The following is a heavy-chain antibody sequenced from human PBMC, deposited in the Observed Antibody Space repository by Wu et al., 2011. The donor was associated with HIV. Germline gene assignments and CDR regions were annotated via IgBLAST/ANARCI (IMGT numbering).Heavy chain of an antibody. D-gene: IGHD1-26*01. Sequence: QVHLVQSGAEVKKPGSSVKVSCTASGGNFSIYTISWVRQAPGQGLEWMGRIIPMYGTANYAQKFQGRFTVTADESTITAYMELSSLRSEDTAIYYCARGGSGSIYHLDPWGQGTLVTVSS. V-gene: IGHV1-69*15. CDR2: IIPMYGTA. CDR1: GGNFSIYT. J-gene: IGHJ5*02. CDR3: ARGGSGSIYHLDP.